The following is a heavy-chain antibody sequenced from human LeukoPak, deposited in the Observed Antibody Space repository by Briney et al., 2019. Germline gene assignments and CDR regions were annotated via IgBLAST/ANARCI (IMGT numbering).Heavy chain of an antibody. CDR1: GGSISSYY. CDR3: ARRDVGAAGRYFDL. D-gene: IGHD1-26*01. V-gene: IGHV4-59*08. J-gene: IGHJ2*01. CDR2: IHSSGSP. Sequence: SETLSLTCTVSGGSISSYYWTWIRQPPGKGLEWIGYIHSSGSPDYNPSLKSRVTMSVDTPNNQFSLKLSSVTATDTAVYYCARRDVGAAGRYFDLWGRGTLVTVSS.